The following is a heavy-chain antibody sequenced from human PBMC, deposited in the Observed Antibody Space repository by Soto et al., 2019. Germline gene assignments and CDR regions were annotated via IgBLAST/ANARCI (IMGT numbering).Heavy chain of an antibody. Sequence: ASVKVSCKASGYTFTSYGISWVRQAPGQGLEWMRWISAYNGNTNYAQKLQGRVTMTTDTSTSTAYMELRSLRSDDTAVYYCARDNYDILTGYYSLTGTTSAFDYWGQGTLVTVSS. CDR2: ISAYNGNT. V-gene: IGHV1-18*04. CDR1: GYTFTSYG. D-gene: IGHD3-9*01. J-gene: IGHJ4*02. CDR3: ARDNYDILTGYYSLTGTTSAFDY.